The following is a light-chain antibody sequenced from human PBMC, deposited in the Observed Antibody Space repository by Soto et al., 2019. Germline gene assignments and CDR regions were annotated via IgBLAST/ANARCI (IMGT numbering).Light chain of an antibody. Sequence: EIVVTQSPGTLSLSPGERATLSCRASQAISSSFLAWYQQKPGQAPRLLMYGAYYRSAGIPDRFSGSGSGTDFTLTISRLEPEDFAVYSCNPYGNTLWTFGQVTMVDIK. CDR1: QAISSSF. J-gene: IGKJ1*01. V-gene: IGKV3-20*01. CDR3: NPYGNTLWT. CDR2: GAY.